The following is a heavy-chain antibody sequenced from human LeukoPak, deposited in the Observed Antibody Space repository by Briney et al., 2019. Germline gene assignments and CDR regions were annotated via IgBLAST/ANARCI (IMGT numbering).Heavy chain of an antibody. J-gene: IGHJ4*02. CDR3: ARDVYSYGYANY. D-gene: IGHD5-18*01. CDR2: IKQDGSEK. CDR1: GLTISSYW. V-gene: IGHV3-7*01. Sequence: GGSQRLSCAASGLTISSYWMSWVRQAPGKGREWVANIKQDGSEKYYVDSVKGRFTISRDNAKNSLYLQMNSLRAEDTAVFYCARDVYSYGYANYWGQGTLVTVSS.